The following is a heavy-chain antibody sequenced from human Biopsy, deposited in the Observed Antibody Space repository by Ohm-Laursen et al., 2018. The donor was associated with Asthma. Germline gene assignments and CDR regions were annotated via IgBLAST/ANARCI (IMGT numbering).Heavy chain of an antibody. J-gene: IGHJ4*02. CDR3: VKDHSAGYFYFDD. Sequence: GSLRLSCTASGFTFSGYSMHWVRQAPGRGPEYVSFIATDGSNKFYADSVKGRFTVSRDISKHTLYLHMTGLRADETGVYYCVKDHSAGYFYFDDWGQGAQVTVSS. CDR2: IATDGSNK. CDR1: GFTFSGYS. V-gene: IGHV3-64D*08. D-gene: IGHD2-21*01.